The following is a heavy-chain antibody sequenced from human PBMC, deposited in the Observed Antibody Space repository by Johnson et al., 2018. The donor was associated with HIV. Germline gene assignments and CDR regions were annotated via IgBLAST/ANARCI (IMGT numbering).Heavy chain of an antibody. Sequence: VQLMESGGGLVKPGGSLRLSCAASGFTFSSYAMHWVRQAPGKGLEWVAVISYDGSNKYYADSVKGRFTISRDNSKNTLYLQMNSLRAEDTAVYYCAREGEGGAFDIWGQGTMVTVSS. J-gene: IGHJ3*02. CDR3: AREGEGGAFDI. CDR2: ISYDGSNK. V-gene: IGHV3-30*04. CDR1: GFTFSSYA. D-gene: IGHD3-16*01.